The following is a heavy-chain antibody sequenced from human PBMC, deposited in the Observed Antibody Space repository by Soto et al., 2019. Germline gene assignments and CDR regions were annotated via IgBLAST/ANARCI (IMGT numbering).Heavy chain of an antibody. D-gene: IGHD5-12*01. V-gene: IGHV1-58*01. CDR2: IVVGRGST. CDR1: GFTFTSSA. J-gene: IGHJ4*02. Sequence: QMQLVQSGPEVKKPGTSVKVSCKASGFTFTSSAVQWVRQARGQRLEWIGWIVVGRGSTNYAHKIQERVTITRDMSTSTAYMELSSLRSEDTAVYYCAASGGLPYFDYWGQGTLVTVSS. CDR3: AASGGLPYFDY.